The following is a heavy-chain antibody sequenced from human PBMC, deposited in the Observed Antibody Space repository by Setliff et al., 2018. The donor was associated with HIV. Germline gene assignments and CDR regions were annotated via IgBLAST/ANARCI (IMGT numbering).Heavy chain of an antibody. Sequence: ASVKVSCKASGYTFTSYPLHWVRQAPGQRLEWMGWINAGNGHTKYSQKFQGRVTITKDTSASTAYMELSSLRSEDTAVYYCTRGGISDYWGQGTLVTVSS. D-gene: IGHD3-3*02. V-gene: IGHV1-3*01. J-gene: IGHJ4*02. CDR2: INAGNGHT. CDR3: TRGGISDY. CDR1: GYTFTSYP.